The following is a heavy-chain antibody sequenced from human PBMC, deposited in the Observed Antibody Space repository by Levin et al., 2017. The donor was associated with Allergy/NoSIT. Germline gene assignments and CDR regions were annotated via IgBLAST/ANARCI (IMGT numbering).Heavy chain of an antibody. CDR2: INPSGGST. J-gene: IGHJ5*02. CDR3: AREWLSGYQANDYKGYVNWFDP. V-gene: IGHV1-46*01. CDR1: GYTFTSYY. D-gene: IGHD5-12*01. Sequence: ASVKVSCKASGYTFTSYYMHWVRQAPGQGLEWMGIINPSGGSTSYAQKFQGRVTMTRDTSTSTVYMELSSLRSEDTAVYYCAREWLSGYQANDYKGYVNWFDPWGQGTLVTVSS.